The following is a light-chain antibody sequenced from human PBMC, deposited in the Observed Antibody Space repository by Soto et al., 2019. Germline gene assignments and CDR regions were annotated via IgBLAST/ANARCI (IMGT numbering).Light chain of an antibody. J-gene: IGLJ1*01. CDR2: DVT. V-gene: IGLV2-23*02. CDR3: CSYAGSNTPFV. Sequence: QSVLTQPASVAGSPGQSITISCTGTNSDVESYDFVSWYQQHPGKVSTLIIYDVTRRPSGVSNRFSGSKSGNTASLTISGLQAEDEADYYCCSYAGSNTPFVFGTGTKVTVL. CDR1: NSDVESYDF.